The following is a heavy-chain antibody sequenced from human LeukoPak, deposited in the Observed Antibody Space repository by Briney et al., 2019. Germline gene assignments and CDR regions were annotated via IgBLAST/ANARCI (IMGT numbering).Heavy chain of an antibody. CDR3: ARRCSGGSCPGTY. Sequence: QTGGSLRLSCAASGFTFSSYWMSWVRQAPGKGLEWVANIKQDGSEMYYVDSVKGRFTISRDNAKNPLYLQMNSLRAEDTAVYYCARRCSGGSCPGTYWGQGTPVTVSS. J-gene: IGHJ4*02. D-gene: IGHD2-15*01. V-gene: IGHV3-7*01. CDR1: GFTFSSYW. CDR2: IKQDGSEM.